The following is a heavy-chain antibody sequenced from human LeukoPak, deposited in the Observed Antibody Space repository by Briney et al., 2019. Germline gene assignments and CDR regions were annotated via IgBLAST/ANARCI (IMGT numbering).Heavy chain of an antibody. J-gene: IGHJ2*01. CDR1: GFNFDDYA. CDR3: ARDPGYSESVGSRWYFDL. D-gene: IGHD5-18*01. CDR2: ITWDGDYT. Sequence: PGGSLRLSCAASGFNFDDYAMHWVRQAPGKGLEWVSLITWDGDYTYYADSVRGRFTISRDNSENSLYLQMNSLRAEDTAVYFCARDPGYSESVGSRWYFDLWGRGTLVTVSS. V-gene: IGHV3-43D*03.